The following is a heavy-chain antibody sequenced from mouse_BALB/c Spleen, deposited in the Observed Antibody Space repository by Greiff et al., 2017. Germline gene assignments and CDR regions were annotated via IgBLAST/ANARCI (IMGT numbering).Heavy chain of an antibody. CDR2: ISSGSSTI. J-gene: IGHJ2*01. V-gene: IGHV5-17*02. Sequence: EVQLVESGGGLVQPGGSRKLSCAASGFTFSSFGMHWVRQAPEKGLEWVAYISSGSSTIYYADTVKGRFTISRDNPKNTLFLQMTSLRSEDTAMYYCASANGYWGQGTTLTVSS. D-gene: IGHD3-3*01. CDR3: ASANGY. CDR1: GFTFSSFG.